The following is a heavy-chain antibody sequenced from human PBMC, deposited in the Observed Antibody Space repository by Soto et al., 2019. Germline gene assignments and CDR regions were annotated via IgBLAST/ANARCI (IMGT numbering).Heavy chain of an antibody. J-gene: IGHJ6*02. CDR1: GASVGTFY. D-gene: IGHD1-26*01. CDR3: ARDLSGTGLDV. Sequence: QVELHESGPGLVKPSETLSLTCTVSGASVGTFYWSWIRQSAAKGLEWIGRVYSTGLTAYNPALEGRVSMSLDRSINQFSLEMKSVTAADAAVYFCARDLSGTGLDVWGRGTTVSVSS. CDR2: VYSTGLT. V-gene: IGHV4-4*07.